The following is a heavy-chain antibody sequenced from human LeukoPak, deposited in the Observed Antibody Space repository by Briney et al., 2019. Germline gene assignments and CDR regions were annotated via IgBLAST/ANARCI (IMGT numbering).Heavy chain of an antibody. V-gene: IGHV3-7*01. CDR3: AREGGGYCTNGVCYTGDYFDY. CDR1: GFTFRNYW. J-gene: IGHJ4*01. Sequence: GGSVTLSCAASGFTFRNYWMSWVRQAPGKGLEWVANINQDGSEKYYVDSVKGRFTISRDNAKNSLYQQMNSLRAEDTAVYYCAREGGGYCTNGVCYTGDYFDYWGQGTLVTVSS. D-gene: IGHD2-8*01. CDR2: INQDGSEK.